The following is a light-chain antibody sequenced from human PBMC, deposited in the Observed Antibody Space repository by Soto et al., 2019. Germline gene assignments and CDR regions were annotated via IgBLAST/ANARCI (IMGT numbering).Light chain of an antibody. J-gene: IGKJ4*01. Sequence: DIQMTQSPSSLSASVGDRVTNTCQASQDINTYLNWYQQKPGKAPNLLIYDASKLETGVPSRFSGGGSGTDFTFTVTSLQPEDIATYFCQHYDNLLLTFGGGTKVEL. CDR2: DAS. CDR3: QHYDNLLLT. CDR1: QDINTY. V-gene: IGKV1-33*01.